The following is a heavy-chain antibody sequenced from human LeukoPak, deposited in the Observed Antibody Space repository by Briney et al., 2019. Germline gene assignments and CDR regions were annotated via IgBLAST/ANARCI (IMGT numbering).Heavy chain of an antibody. CDR2: IYYSGST. D-gene: IGHD3-10*01. V-gene: IGHV4-39*01. CDR3: ASELLWFGELSDWFDP. J-gene: IGHJ5*02. CDR1: GGSISSSSYY. Sequence: SETLSLTCTVSGGSISSSSYYWGWIRQPPGKGLEWIGSIYYSGSTYYNPSLKSQVTISVDTSKNQFSLKLSSVTAADTAVYYCASELLWFGELSDWFDPWGQGTLVTVSS.